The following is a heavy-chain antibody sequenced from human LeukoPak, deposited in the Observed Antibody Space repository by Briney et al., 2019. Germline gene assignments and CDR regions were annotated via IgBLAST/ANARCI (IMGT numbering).Heavy chain of an antibody. CDR1: GFTFSSYG. CDR2: IRYDGSNE. CDR3: ARATTAKRGSEGY. Sequence: HPGGSLRLSCAASGFTFSSYGMHWVRQAPGKGLEWVAFIRYDGSNEYYADSVKGRFTISRDNAKNSLFLQMNSLRAEDTGLYYCARATTAKRGSEGYWGRGTLVTVSS. J-gene: IGHJ4*02. V-gene: IGHV3-30*02. D-gene: IGHD4-11*01.